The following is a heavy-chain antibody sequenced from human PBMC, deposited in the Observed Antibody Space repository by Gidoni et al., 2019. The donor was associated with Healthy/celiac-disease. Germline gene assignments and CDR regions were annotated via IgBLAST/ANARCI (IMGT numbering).Heavy chain of an antibody. Sequence: QVQLQQSGPGLVKPSQTLSLTCAISGDSVSSNSAAWNWIRQSPSRGLEWLGRTYYMSKLYNDYAVSVKSRITINPDTSKNQFSLQLNSVTPEDTAVYYCARAQLLVFGEPHWFAPWGQGTLVTVSS. V-gene: IGHV6-1*01. CDR1: GDSVSSNSAA. CDR2: TYYMSKLYN. J-gene: IGHJ5*02. D-gene: IGHD6-19*01. CDR3: ARAQLLVFGEPHWFAP.